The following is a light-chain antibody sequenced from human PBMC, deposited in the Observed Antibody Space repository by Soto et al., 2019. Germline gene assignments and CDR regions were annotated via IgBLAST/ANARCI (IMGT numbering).Light chain of an antibody. J-gene: IGKJ1*01. Sequence: IVLTQSPVTLALSPGESAVLSCRASQSVSTSLAWYQHKPGQPPRLFIYDASKRAPGIPARFTGSGSGTDFNLTSSSLEPEDIAVYYCQVRDVWPSFGQGTKVEIK. V-gene: IGKV3-11*01. CDR3: QVRDVWPS. CDR2: DAS. CDR1: QSVSTS.